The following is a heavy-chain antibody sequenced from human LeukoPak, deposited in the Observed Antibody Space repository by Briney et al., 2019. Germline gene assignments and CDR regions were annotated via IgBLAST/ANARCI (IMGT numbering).Heavy chain of an antibody. CDR3: AGDGTPYYYDSSGSPVPTSDDAFDI. CDR1: GYTFTSYG. Sequence: GASVKVSCKASGYTFTSYGISWVRQAPGQGLEWMGWISAYNGNTNYAQKLQRRVTMTTDTSTSTAYMELRSLRSDDTAVYYCAGDGTPYYYDSSGSPVPTSDDAFDIWGQGTMVTVSS. J-gene: IGHJ3*02. CDR2: ISAYNGNT. D-gene: IGHD3-22*01. V-gene: IGHV1-18*01.